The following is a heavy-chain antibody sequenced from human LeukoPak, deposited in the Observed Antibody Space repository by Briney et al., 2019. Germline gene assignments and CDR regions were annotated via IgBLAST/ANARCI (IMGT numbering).Heavy chain of an antibody. CDR1: GGSISSSSYY. D-gene: IGHD4-17*01. CDR2: IYYSGST. V-gene: IGHV4-39*07. J-gene: IGHJ3*02. CDR3: AGVSTVTTHAFDI. Sequence: SETLSLTCTVSGGSISSSSYYWGWIRQPPGKGLEWIGSIYYSGSTYYNPSLKSRVTISVDTSKNQFSLKLSSVTAADTAVYYCAGVSTVTTHAFDIWGQGTMVTVSS.